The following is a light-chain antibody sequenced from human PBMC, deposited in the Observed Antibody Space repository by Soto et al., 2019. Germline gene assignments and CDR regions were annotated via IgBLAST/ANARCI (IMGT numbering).Light chain of an antibody. CDR1: SSDVGGYNY. CDR2: EVS. V-gene: IGLV2-14*01. CDR3: SSFTNTITRYD. Sequence: TEPGSVCGYTGESITISCTGTSSDVGGYNYVSWFQHHPGKAPKLIIYEVSYRPSGVSNRFSGSKSGDTASLTISGLQAEDEADYYCSSFTNTITRYDFGTGPKVTVL. J-gene: IGLJ1*01.